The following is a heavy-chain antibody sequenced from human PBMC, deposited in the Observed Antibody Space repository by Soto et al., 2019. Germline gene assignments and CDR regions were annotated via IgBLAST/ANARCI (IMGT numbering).Heavy chain of an antibody. CDR3: ARVVGYGSGSYNEGAYYMDV. V-gene: IGHV1-8*01. Sequence: QVQLGQSGAEVKKPGSSVKVSCKASGYTFTSYDINWVRQATGQGLEWMGWMNPNSGNTGYAQKFQGRVTMTRNTLISTAYMELSSLRSEDTAVYYCARVVGYGSGSYNEGAYYMDVWGKGTTVTVSS. CDR2: MNPNSGNT. CDR1: GYTFTSYD. D-gene: IGHD3-10*01. J-gene: IGHJ6*03.